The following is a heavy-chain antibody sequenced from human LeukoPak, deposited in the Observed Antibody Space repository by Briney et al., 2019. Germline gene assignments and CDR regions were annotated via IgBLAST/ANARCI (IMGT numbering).Heavy chain of an antibody. Sequence: AGGSLRLSCAASGFTFSSYAMSWVRKAPGKGLEWVSAISGSGGSTYYADSVKGRFTISRDNSKNTLYLQMNSLRAEDTAVYYCAKIRGSGSYWTFDYWGQGTLVTVSS. V-gene: IGHV3-23*01. D-gene: IGHD1-26*01. CDR2: ISGSGGST. CDR1: GFTFSSYA. J-gene: IGHJ4*02. CDR3: AKIRGSGSYWTFDY.